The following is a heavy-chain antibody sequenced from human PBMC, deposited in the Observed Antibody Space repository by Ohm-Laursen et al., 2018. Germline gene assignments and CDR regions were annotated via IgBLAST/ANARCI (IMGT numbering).Heavy chain of an antibody. Sequence: GESLRISCKASGYSFNSQWIGWVRQMPGKGLEWMGIIYPGDSDTRYSPSFQGQVTISADKSISTAYLQWSSLKASDTAMYYCARRPVAGPYWYFDLWGRGTLVTVSS. J-gene: IGHJ2*01. CDR1: GYSFNSQW. CDR2: IYPGDSDT. D-gene: IGHD6-19*01. V-gene: IGHV5-51*01. CDR3: ARRPVAGPYWYFDL.